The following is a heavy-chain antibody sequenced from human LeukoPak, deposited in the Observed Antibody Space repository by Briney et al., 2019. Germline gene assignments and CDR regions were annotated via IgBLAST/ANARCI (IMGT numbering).Heavy chain of an antibody. CDR2: ISSSSGTI. CDR1: GFTFSSYS. D-gene: IGHD6-19*01. Sequence: PGGSLRLSCAASGFTFSSYSMNWVRQAPGKGLEWVSYISSSSGTIYYIDAVKGRFTISRDNAKNSLYLQMDSLRDEDTAVYYCVRAVAGTTLFEDYWGQGTLVTVSS. J-gene: IGHJ4*02. CDR3: VRAVAGTTLFEDY. V-gene: IGHV3-48*02.